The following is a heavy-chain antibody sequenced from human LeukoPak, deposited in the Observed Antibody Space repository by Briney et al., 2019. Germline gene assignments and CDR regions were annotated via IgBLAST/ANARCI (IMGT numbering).Heavy chain of an antibody. V-gene: IGHV3-30*02. D-gene: IGHD5-24*01. Sequence: GGSLRLSCAASGFTFSSNGIHWVRQAPGKGLEWVAFILYDGRNYADSVKGRFTISRDNSKNTLYLQMNSLRAEDTAVYYCARDRERWLQLEVFDYWGQGTLVTVSS. J-gene: IGHJ4*02. CDR3: ARDRERWLQLEVFDY. CDR2: ILYDGRN. CDR1: GFTFSSNG.